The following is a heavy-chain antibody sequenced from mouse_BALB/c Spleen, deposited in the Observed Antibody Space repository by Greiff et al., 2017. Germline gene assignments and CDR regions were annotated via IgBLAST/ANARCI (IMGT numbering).Heavy chain of an antibody. CDR3: ATSGDFDY. CDR2: INPSTGYT. V-gene: IGHV1-7*01. CDR1: GYTFTSYW. D-gene: IGHD6-1*01. Sequence: VKLVESGAELAKPGASVKMSCKASGYTFTSYWMHWVKQRPGQGLEWIGYINPSTGYTEYNQKFKDKATLTADKSSSTAYMQLSSLTSEDSAVYYCATSGDFDYWGQGTTLTVSS. J-gene: IGHJ2*01.